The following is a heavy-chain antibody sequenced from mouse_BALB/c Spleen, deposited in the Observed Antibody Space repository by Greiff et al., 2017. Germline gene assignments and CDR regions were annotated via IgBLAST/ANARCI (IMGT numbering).Heavy chain of an antibody. Sequence: EVQLVESGGGLVKPGGSLKLSCAASGFTFSSYAMSWVRQTPEKRLEWVASISSGGSTYYPDSVKGRFTISRDNARNILYLQMSSLRSEDTAMYYCARVLGFAYWGQGTLVTVSA. J-gene: IGHJ3*01. V-gene: IGHV5-6-5*01. CDR1: GFTFSSYA. CDR2: ISSGGST. CDR3: ARVLGFAY.